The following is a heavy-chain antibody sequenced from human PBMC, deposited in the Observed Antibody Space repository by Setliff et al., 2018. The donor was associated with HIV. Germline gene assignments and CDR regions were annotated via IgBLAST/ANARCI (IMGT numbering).Heavy chain of an antibody. Sequence: SETLSLTCTVSGDSIRSSVYYWGWIRQPPGKGLEWIGSVHNSGSTYYNPSLKSRVTISVDTSKNQFSLKVTSVTAADTAVYYCARVGMTTTYYWGQGTLVTVSS. D-gene: IGHD4-4*01. J-gene: IGHJ4*02. CDR2: VHNSGST. CDR3: ARVGMTTTYY. V-gene: IGHV4-39*07. CDR1: GDSIRSSVYY.